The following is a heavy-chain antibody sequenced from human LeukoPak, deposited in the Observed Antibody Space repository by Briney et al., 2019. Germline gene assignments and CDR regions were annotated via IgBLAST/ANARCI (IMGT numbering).Heavy chain of an antibody. CDR1: GHIFSGYY. D-gene: IGHD1-1*01. CDR3: ASWAYNFYYYYYMDI. CDR2: INTNSGST. V-gene: IGHV1-2*02. Sequence: ASMKASCKASGHIFSGYYMHCVRQAPGQGLECMAWINTNSGSTKYAQKFQGRVTLTWDTSSSTVYMELNSLRFDDTATYYCASWAYNFYYYYYMDIWGKGTTVTVSS. J-gene: IGHJ6*03.